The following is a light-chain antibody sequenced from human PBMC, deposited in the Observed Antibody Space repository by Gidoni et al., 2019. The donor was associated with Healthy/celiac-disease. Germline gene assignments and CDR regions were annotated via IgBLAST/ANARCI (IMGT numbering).Light chain of an antibody. CDR1: QSISSY. CDR2: AAS. J-gene: IGKJ1*01. CDR3: QQSYSTPRT. Sequence: DLQLTQSPSSLSASVGDRVTITCRASQSISSYLNWYQPKPGNAPKLLIYAASSLQSGVPSRFSGSGSGTDFTLTISSLQPEDFATYYCQQSYSTPRTFGQGTKVEIK. V-gene: IGKV1-39*01.